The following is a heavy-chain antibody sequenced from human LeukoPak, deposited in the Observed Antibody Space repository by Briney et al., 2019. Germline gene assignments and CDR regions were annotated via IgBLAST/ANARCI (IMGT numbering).Heavy chain of an antibody. CDR3: ARDPFTSGDYYDSSGYSGY. Sequence: PGGSLRLSCAASGFTFSSYSMNWVRQAPGKVLEWVSSISSSSSYIYYADSVKGRFTISRDNAKNSLYLQMNSLRAEDTAVYYCARDPFTSGDYYDSSGYSGYWGQGTLVTVSS. CDR1: GFTFSSYS. J-gene: IGHJ4*02. V-gene: IGHV3-21*01. D-gene: IGHD3-22*01. CDR2: ISSSSSYI.